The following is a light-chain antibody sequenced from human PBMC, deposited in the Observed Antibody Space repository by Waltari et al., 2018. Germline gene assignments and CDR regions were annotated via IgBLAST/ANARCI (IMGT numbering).Light chain of an antibody. V-gene: IGKV3-20*01. Sequence: EIVLTQSPGTLSLSPGERATLSCRASQSVSRWLAWYQQKPGHPPRLLIYGASSRANGIPDRFSGSGSGTDFSLTISRLEPEDSAVYYCQKYGTLPATFGQGTKVEVK. CDR3: QKYGTLPAT. CDR1: QSVSRW. CDR2: GAS. J-gene: IGKJ1*01.